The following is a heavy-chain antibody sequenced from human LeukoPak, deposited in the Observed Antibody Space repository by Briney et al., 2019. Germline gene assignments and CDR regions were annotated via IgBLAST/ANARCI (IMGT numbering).Heavy chain of an antibody. J-gene: IGHJ4*02. CDR1: GGSFSGYY. CDR2: INHSGST. CDR3: ARGPVSDY. Sequence: SETLSLTCAVYGGSFSGYYWSWIRQPPGKGLEWIGEINHSGSTNYNPSLKSRVTISVDTSKNQFSLKLSSVTAADTAVYYCARGPVSDYWGQGTLVTVSS. V-gene: IGHV4-34*01. D-gene: IGHD5/OR15-5a*01.